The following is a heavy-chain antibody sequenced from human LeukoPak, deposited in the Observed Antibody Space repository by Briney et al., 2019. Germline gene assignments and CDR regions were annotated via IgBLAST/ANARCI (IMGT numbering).Heavy chain of an antibody. CDR1: GFTFSSYR. V-gene: IGHV3-21*01. Sequence: TGGSVRLSCAASGFTFSSYRMNWVRQAPGKGLEWVSSISSSSSYIYYADSVKGRFTISRDNAKNSLYLQMNSLRAEDTAVYCCARDLALAGMWPWGQGPLVTVSS. D-gene: IGHD6-19*01. CDR2: ISSSSSYI. J-gene: IGHJ5*01. CDR3: ARDLALAGMWP.